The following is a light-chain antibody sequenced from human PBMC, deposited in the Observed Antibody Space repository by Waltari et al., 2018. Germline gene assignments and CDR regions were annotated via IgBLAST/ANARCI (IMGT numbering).Light chain of an antibody. CDR1: SSDVGSYNL. V-gene: IGLV2-23*02. CDR2: EVN. Sequence: QSALTQPASVSGSPGQSITISCTGTSSDVGSYNLVSWYQQHPGKAPKVLITEVNKRPSGISNRFSGSKSGNTASLRISGLQAEDEADYYCSSYARSPIVVFGGGTKVTVL. J-gene: IGLJ2*01. CDR3: SSYARSPIVV.